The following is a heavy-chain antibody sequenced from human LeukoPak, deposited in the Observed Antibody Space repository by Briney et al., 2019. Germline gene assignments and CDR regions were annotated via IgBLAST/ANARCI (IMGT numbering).Heavy chain of an antibody. D-gene: IGHD3-10*01. CDR3: ARVRRGGFFDY. J-gene: IGHJ4*02. V-gene: IGHV4-59*01. CDR1: GGSISSYY. Sequence: SETLSLTCTVSGGSISSYYWSWLRQPPGKGLEWIGYIYYSGSTNYNPSLKSRVTISVDTSKNQFSLTLSSVTAADTAVYYCARVRRGGFFDYWGQGTLVTVSS. CDR2: IYYSGST.